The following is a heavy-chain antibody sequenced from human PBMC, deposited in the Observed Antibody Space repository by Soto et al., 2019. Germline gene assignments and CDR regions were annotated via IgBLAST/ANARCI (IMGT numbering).Heavy chain of an antibody. CDR3: ASPDVGALSADDAFYI. V-gene: IGHV4-31*03. D-gene: IGHD1-26*01. J-gene: IGHJ3*02. CDR1: GGSISSGGYY. Sequence: QVQLQESGPGLVKPSQTLSLNCTVSGGSISSGGYYWSWIRQHPGKGREWIGYIYYTGSTYYNPSLKRRVSISLDTSKNLFSLKLKTVTAADTAVYYCASPDVGALSADDAFYIWGQGTMVTVSS. CDR2: IYYTGST.